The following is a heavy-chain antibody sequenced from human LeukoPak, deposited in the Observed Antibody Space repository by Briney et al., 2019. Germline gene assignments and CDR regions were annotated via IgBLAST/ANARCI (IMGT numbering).Heavy chain of an antibody. D-gene: IGHD4-17*01. V-gene: IGHV3-23*01. J-gene: IGHJ6*03. Sequence: GGSLRLSCAASGFTFSSYAMSWVRQAPGKGMEWVSAISGSGGSTYYADSVKGRFTIARDNSKNSVYLEMNSLIAEDTAVYYCAKDPAYGDYASDYYMDVWGKGTTVTVSS. CDR3: AKDPAYGDYASDYYMDV. CDR1: GFTFSSYA. CDR2: ISGSGGST.